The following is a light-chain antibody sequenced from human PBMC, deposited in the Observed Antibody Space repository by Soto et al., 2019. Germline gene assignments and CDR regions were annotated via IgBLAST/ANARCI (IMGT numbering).Light chain of an antibody. Sequence: QSVLTQPPSVSAAPGQKVTISCSGSTFNIGNNFVSWYQQLPGTAPKVLIYDNNKRPSGIPDRFSVSKSGTSATLGITGLQTGDEAVYYCGTWDSSLSAYVFGTGTKVTVL. CDR3: GTWDSSLSAYV. V-gene: IGLV1-51*01. CDR2: DNN. CDR1: TFNIGNNF. J-gene: IGLJ1*01.